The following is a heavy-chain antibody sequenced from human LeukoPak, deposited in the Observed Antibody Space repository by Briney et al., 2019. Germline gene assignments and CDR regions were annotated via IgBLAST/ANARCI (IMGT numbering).Heavy chain of an antibody. D-gene: IGHD4-17*01. CDR3: ARDLDYGDYPSGY. CDR2: ISSSSSYI. J-gene: IGHJ4*02. CDR1: GFTFSSYS. Sequence: GGSLRLSCAASGFTFSSYSMNWVRQAPGKGLEWVSSISSSSSYIYYADSVKGRFTISRDNAKNSLYLQMNSLRAEDTAVYYCARDLDYGDYPSGYWGQGTQVTVSS. V-gene: IGHV3-21*01.